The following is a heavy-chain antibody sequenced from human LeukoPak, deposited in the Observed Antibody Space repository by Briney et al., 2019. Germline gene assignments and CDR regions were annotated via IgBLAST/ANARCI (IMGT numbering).Heavy chain of an antibody. CDR3: ARDRGGSYSAIDY. J-gene: IGHJ4*02. CDR2: ISSSGSTI. Sequence: GGSLRLSCAASGYTFSSYEMNWVRQAPGKGLEWVSYISSSGSTIYYADSVKGRFTISRDNAKNSLYLQMNSLRAEDTAVYYCARDRGGSYSAIDYWGQGTLVTVSS. V-gene: IGHV3-48*03. D-gene: IGHD1-26*01. CDR1: GYTFSSYE.